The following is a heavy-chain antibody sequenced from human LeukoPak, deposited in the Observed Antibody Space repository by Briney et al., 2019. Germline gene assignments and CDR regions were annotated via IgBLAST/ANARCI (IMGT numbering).Heavy chain of an antibody. V-gene: IGHV4-59*01. D-gene: IGHD6-19*01. CDR3: ARDRHSSGWPNWFDP. CDR1: GGSISSYY. Sequence: SETLSLTCTASGGSISSYYWSWIRQPPGKGLEWIGYIYYSGSTNYNPSLKSRVTISVDTSKNQFSLNLSSVTAADTAVYYCARDRHSSGWPNWFDPCGQGTLVTVCS. CDR2: IYYSGST. J-gene: IGHJ5*02.